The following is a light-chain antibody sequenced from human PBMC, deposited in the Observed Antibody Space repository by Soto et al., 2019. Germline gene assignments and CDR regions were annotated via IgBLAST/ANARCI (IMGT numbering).Light chain of an antibody. CDR2: AAS. Sequence: DIRLTQSPSSLAASVGGSVTITCRASQSISSNLSWYQQKPGKAPKLLIYAASTLQSRLPSRFSGSGSGTDFTLTISSLQPEDFATYYCQQSYSTQTFGQGTKVDIK. CDR3: QQSYSTQT. CDR1: QSISSN. V-gene: IGKV1-39*01. J-gene: IGKJ1*01.